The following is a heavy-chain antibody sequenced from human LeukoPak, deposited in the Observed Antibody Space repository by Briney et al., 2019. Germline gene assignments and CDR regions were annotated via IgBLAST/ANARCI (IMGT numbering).Heavy chain of an antibody. CDR2: ISAYNGNT. D-gene: IGHD3-10*01. CDR3: AKDLYSSSSGSEVFDF. V-gene: IGHV1-18*01. J-gene: IGHJ3*01. CDR1: GYTFTSYG. Sequence: GASVKVSCKASGYTFTSYGISWVRQAPGQGLEWMGWISAYNGNTNYAQKLQGRVTMTSDISTTTAYMELTGLRYNDTAVYFCAKDLYSSSSGSEVFDFWGQGTRVTVSS.